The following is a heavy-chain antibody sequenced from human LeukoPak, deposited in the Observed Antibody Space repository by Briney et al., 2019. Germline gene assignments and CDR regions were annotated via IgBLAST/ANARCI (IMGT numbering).Heavy chain of an antibody. J-gene: IGHJ3*02. CDR1: GGSISSSSYY. D-gene: IGHD3-3*01. CDR2: IYYSGST. CDR3: ATGAYDFWSGYDAFDI. Sequence: PSETLSLTCTVSGGSISSSSYYWGWIRQPPGKGLEWIGSIYYSGSTYYNPSLKSRVTISVDTSKNQFSLKLSSVTAADTAVYYCATGAYDFWSGYDAFDIWGQGTMVTVSS. V-gene: IGHV4-39*01.